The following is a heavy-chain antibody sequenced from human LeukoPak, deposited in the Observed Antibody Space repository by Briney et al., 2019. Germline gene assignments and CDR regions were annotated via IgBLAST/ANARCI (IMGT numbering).Heavy chain of an antibody. CDR2: IIPAFGTP. CDR3: ASIALAGADFDS. V-gene: IGHV1-69*13. D-gene: IGHD6-19*01. Sequence: SVKVSCKTPRDIFSSYTLTWVRQAPGQGLEWMVGIIPAFGTPHYTQTFRGRLTMTLDESTSTAYMELSSLRSDDTAVYYCASIALAGADFDSWGQGTLVVVSS. J-gene: IGHJ4*02. CDR1: RDIFSSYT.